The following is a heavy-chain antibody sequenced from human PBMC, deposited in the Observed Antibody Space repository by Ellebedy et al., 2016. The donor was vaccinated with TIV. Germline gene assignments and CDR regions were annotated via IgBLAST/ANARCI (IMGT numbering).Heavy chain of an antibody. V-gene: IGHV1-46*01. CDR2: INPSGGST. CDR1: GGTFSSYA. CDR3: ASSWSPNWFDP. D-gene: IGHD6-13*01. J-gene: IGHJ5*02. Sequence: ASVKVSCXASGGTFSSYAISWVRQAPGQGLEWMGIINPSGGSTSYAQKFQGRVTMTRDTSTSTVYMELSSLRSEDTAVYYCASSWSPNWFDPWGQGTLVTVSS.